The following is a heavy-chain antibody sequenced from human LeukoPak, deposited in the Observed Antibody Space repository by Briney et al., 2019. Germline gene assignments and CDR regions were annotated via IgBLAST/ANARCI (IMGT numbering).Heavy chain of an antibody. CDR1: GFTFSRYT. J-gene: IGHJ4*02. Sequence: PGGSLRLSCAGSGFTFSRYTMSWVRQAPGKGLEWVSVIGAAGVTYYAESVKGRFTISRDNDKNTVYLQMNCLSAEDTAVYYCVRDDDMSGGWYELDYWGQGTLVTVSS. D-gene: IGHD6-19*01. CDR3: VRDDDMSGGWYELDY. V-gene: IGHV3-23*01. CDR2: IGAAGVT.